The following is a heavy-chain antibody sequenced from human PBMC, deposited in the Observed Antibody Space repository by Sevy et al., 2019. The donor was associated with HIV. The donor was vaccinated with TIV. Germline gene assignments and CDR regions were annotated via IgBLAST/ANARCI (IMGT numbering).Heavy chain of an antibody. CDR2: IRYDGSNK. Sequence: GGSLRLSCAASGFTFSSYGMHWVRQAPGKGLEWVAFIRYDGSNKYYADSVKGRFTISRDNSKNTLYLQMNSLRAEDTAVYYCARDIAVAGTDYYYYGMDVWGQGTTVTVSS. D-gene: IGHD6-19*01. CDR3: ARDIAVAGTDYYYYGMDV. J-gene: IGHJ6*02. CDR1: GFTFSSYG. V-gene: IGHV3-30*02.